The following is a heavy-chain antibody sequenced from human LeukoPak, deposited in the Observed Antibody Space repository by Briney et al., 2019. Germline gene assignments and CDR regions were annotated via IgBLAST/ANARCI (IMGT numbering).Heavy chain of an antibody. CDR1: GYTFTGYY. V-gene: IGHV1-2*02. J-gene: IGHJ4*02. CDR2: INPNSGGA. CDR3: ARDLSIAAARGKRRFDY. D-gene: IGHD6-13*01. Sequence: ASVKVSCKASGYTFTGYYMHWVRQAPGQGLEWMGWINPNSGGANYAQKFQGRVTMTRDTSISTAYMELSRPRSDDTAVYYCARDLSIAAARGKRRFDYWGQGTLVTVSS.